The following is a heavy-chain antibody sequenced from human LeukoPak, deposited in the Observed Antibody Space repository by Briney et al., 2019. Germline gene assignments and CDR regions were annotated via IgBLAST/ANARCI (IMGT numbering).Heavy chain of an antibody. V-gene: IGHV4-59*08. CDR1: GGSISSYY. CDR3: ARHGGGGYSSSFFDY. J-gene: IGHJ4*02. Sequence: SETLSLTCTVSGGSISSYYWSWIRQPPGKGLEWIGYIYYSGSTSYNPSLKSRVTISVDTSKNQFSLKLSSVTAADTAVYYCARHGGGGYSSSFFDYWGQGTLVTVSS. D-gene: IGHD6-13*01. CDR2: IYYSGST.